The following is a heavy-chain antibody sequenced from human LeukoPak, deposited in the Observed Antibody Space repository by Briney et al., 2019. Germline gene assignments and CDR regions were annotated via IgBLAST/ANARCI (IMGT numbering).Heavy chain of an antibody. CDR3: ARVTAARAPFDY. J-gene: IGHJ4*02. V-gene: IGHV1-69*05. Sequence: SVKVSCKASGGTFSSYAISWVRQAPGQGLEWMGGIIPIFGTANYAQKFQGRVTITTDESTSTAYMELSSLRSEDTAVYYCARVTAARAPFDYWGQGTLVTVSS. D-gene: IGHD6-6*01. CDR2: IIPIFGTA. CDR1: GGTFSSYA.